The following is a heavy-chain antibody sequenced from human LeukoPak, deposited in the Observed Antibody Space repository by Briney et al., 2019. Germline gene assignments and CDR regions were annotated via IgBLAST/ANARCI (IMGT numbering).Heavy chain of an antibody. CDR3: ASDLNPDIVVVPAALGGP. J-gene: IGHJ5*02. D-gene: IGHD2-2*01. CDR1: GYTFTSYY. Sequence: ASVKVSCKASGYTFTSYYMHWVRQAPGQGLEWMGWINPNSGGTNYAQKFQGRVTMTRDTSISTAYMELSRLRSDDTAVYYCASDLNPDIVVVPAALGGPWGQGTLVTVSS. V-gene: IGHV1-2*02. CDR2: INPNSGGT.